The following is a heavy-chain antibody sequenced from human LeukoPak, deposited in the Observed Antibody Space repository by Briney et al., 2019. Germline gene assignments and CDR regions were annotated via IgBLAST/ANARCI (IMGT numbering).Heavy chain of an antibody. CDR1: VYTFMTFG. J-gene: IGHJ3*02. Sequence: ASVKVSCKASVYTFMTFGISWVRQAPGQRLEWMGGISPSSVNTNSAQKPQGRLSMSTDTSTGIAYMHLRSLTPDDTALYYCARAGTTVTGGDAFDIWGQGTMVIVSA. CDR2: ISPSSVNT. CDR3: ARAGTTVTGGDAFDI. D-gene: IGHD1-1*01. V-gene: IGHV1-18*01.